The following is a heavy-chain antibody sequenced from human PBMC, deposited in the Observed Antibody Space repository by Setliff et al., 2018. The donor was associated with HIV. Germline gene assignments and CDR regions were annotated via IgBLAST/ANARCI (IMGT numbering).Heavy chain of an antibody. D-gene: IGHD3-22*01. Sequence: GSLRLSCTGSGFTFGDYAMSWVRQAPGKGLEWVGFIRSKGNGETTEYVASVKDRFTISRDDSKNIAYLQTYSLKTEDTAFYYCARVQYHYDGTVYYIQCPDYWGQGTLVTVSS. V-gene: IGHV3-49*04. J-gene: IGHJ4*02. CDR3: ARVQYHYDGTVYYIQCPDY. CDR2: IRSKGNGETT. CDR1: GFTFGDYA.